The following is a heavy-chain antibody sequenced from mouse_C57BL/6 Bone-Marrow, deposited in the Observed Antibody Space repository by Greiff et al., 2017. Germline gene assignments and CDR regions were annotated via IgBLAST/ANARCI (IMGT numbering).Heavy chain of an antibody. V-gene: IGHV3-6*01. J-gene: IGHJ4*01. CDR2: ISYDGCN. D-gene: IGHD2-1*01. CDR1: GYSITSGYS. Sequence: EVQLQESGPGLVKPSQSLSLTCSVTGYSITSGYSWNWIRQFPGNLLACMGYISYDGCNNYNQSLKNPLSLTRNTSKNQFGLKMNAVTTEDTATYDCARDGNPDAGDYWGQGTSVTVSS. CDR3: ARDGNPDAGDY.